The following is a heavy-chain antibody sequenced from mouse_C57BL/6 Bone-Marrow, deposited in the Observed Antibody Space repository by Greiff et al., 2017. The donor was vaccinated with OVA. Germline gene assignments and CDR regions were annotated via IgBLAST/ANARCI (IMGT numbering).Heavy chain of an antibody. Sequence: VHLVESGAELVRPGTSVKMSCTASGYTFTNYWIGWAKQRPGHGLEWVGDIYPGGGYTNYNEKFKGKATLTADKASSTAYMQFSSLTSEDSAIDYCARYYGSNDAMDYWGQGTSVTVSS. CDR3: ARYYGSNDAMDY. J-gene: IGHJ4*01. V-gene: IGHV1-63*01. CDR2: IYPGGGYT. CDR1: GYTFTNYW. D-gene: IGHD1-1*01.